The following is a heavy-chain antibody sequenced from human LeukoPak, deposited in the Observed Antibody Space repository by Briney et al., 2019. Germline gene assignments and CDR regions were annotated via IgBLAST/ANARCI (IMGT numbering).Heavy chain of an antibody. D-gene: IGHD4-23*01. V-gene: IGHV4-34*01. CDR1: GGSLSGYY. CDR2: INHSGST. Sequence: SETLSLTCAVYGGSLSGYYWSWIGQPPGKGLEWIGEINHSGSTNYNTSLKSRVTISVDTSKNQISLKLSSVTAADTAVYYCARGQDYGGNSDYWYFDLWGRGTLVTVSS. CDR3: ARGQDYGGNSDYWYFDL. J-gene: IGHJ2*01.